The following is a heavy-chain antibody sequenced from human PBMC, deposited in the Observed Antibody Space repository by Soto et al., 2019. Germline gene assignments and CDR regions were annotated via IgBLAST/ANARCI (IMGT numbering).Heavy chain of an antibody. D-gene: IGHD5-18*01. CDR1: GYPFTNND. Sequence: XSVKVACTASGYPFTNNDGIWVRQATGQGLEWMGWMNPGSGDTVYAQKFQGRVTMTRDISIATAYMELNSLTSEDTAIYYCARMESFGSLNWFDPWGQGTLVTVSS. V-gene: IGHV1-8*02. J-gene: IGHJ5*02. CDR2: MNPGSGDT. CDR3: ARMESFGSLNWFDP.